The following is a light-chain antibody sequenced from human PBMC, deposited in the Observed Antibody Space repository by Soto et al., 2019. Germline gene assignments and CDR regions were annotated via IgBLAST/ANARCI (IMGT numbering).Light chain of an antibody. J-gene: IGKJ4*01. CDR3: QQYGNSPLLT. CDR2: GAS. CDR1: QSVSNSY. Sequence: EIVLTQSPGTLSLSPGQRATLSCRASQSVSNSYLAWYQQQPGQAPRLLISGASSRAAGIPDRFSGSGSGTEFTLTISRLEPEDFAVYYCQQYGNSPLLTFGGGTKVEIK. V-gene: IGKV3-20*01.